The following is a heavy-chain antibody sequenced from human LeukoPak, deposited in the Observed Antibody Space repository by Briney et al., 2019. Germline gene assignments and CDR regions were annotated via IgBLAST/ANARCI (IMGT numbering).Heavy chain of an antibody. CDR1: GYTFTSYG. V-gene: IGHV1-18*01. Sequence: ASVKVSXKASGYTFTSYGISWVRQAPGQGLEWMGWISAYNGVTNYAQNFQGRVTMTTDTSTSTAYMELRSLRSDDTALYYCARQAACSSIRCPIDYWGQGTLVTVSA. D-gene: IGHD2-2*01. J-gene: IGHJ4*02. CDR2: ISAYNGVT. CDR3: ARQAACSSIRCPIDY.